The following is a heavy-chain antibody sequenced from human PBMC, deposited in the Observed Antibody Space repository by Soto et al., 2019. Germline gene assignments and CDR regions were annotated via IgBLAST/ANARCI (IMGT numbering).Heavy chain of an antibody. V-gene: IGHV3-53*01. J-gene: IGHJ1*01. CDR2: IYSGGST. CDR1: GFTVSSNY. CDR3: VRDRVKSGYPEYFQH. Sequence: EVQLVESGGGLIQPGGSLRLSCAASGFTVSSNYMSWVRQAPGKGLEWVSVIYSGGSTYYADSVKGRFTISRDNSKNTLYLQINSLRAEDTAVYYCVRDRVKSGYPEYFQHWGQGTLVTVSS. D-gene: IGHD3-22*01.